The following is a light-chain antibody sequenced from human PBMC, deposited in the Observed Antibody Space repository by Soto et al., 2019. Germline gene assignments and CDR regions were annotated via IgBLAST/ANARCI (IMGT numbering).Light chain of an antibody. CDR1: QSISSY. V-gene: IGKV1-39*01. Sequence: DIQMTQSLSSLSASVGDRVTITCRASQSISSYLNWYQQKPGEAPKLLIYAASSLQSGVPSRFSGSGSGTDFTLTISSLQPEDFATYYCQQSYSTPRTFGQGTKVEIK. CDR2: AAS. CDR3: QQSYSTPRT. J-gene: IGKJ1*01.